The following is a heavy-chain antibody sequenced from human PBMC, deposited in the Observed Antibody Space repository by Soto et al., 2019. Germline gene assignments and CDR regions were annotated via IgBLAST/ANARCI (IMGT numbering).Heavy chain of an antibody. D-gene: IGHD3-10*01. CDR3: VTSGGSGRSGSYEVFDI. Sequence: PGGSLRLSCAASGFTFSSYGMHWVRQAPGKGLEWLANIKEDGSETSYVDSVKGRFTISRDNSKDSLYLQTSGLRAEDTAVYYCVTSGGSGRSGSYEVFDIWGQGTMVTVSS. V-gene: IGHV3-7*01. CDR1: GFTFSSYG. CDR2: IKEDGSET. J-gene: IGHJ3*02.